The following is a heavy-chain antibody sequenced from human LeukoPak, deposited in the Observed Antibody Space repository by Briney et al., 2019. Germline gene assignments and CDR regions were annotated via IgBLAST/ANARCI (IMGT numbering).Heavy chain of an antibody. V-gene: IGHV4-61*01. J-gene: IGHJ4*02. CDR1: GGSVSSGSYY. CDR3: ALRSDYGDY. D-gene: IGHD3-3*01. CDR2: IYYSGST. Sequence: SETLSLTCTVSGGSVSSGSYYWSWIRQPPGKGLEWIGYIYYSGSTNYNPSLKSRVTISVDTSKNQFSLKLSSVTAADTAVYYCALRSDYGDYWGQGTLVTVSS.